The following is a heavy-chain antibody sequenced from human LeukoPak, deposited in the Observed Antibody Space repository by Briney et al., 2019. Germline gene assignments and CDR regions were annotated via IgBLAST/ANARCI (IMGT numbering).Heavy chain of an antibody. CDR2: IIPIFGTA. CDR1: GGTFSSYA. CDR3: ARGDDYSNFYYYYMAG. D-gene: IGHD4-11*01. Sequence: SVKVSCKASGGTFSSYAISWVRQAPGQGLEWMGGIIPIFGTANYAQKFQGRVTITADESTSTAYMELSSLRSEDTAVYYCARGDDYSNFYYYYMAGWGKGTTVTVSS. J-gene: IGHJ6*03. V-gene: IGHV1-69*13.